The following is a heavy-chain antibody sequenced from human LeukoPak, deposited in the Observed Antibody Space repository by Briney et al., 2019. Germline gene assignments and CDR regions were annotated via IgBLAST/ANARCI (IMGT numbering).Heavy chain of an antibody. CDR2: INPNSGGT. J-gene: IGHJ4*02. D-gene: IGHD2-8*01. CDR3: AREASVVLMVYAIPRWFDY. V-gene: IGHV1-2*02. Sequence: ASVKVSCKASGYTFTGYHMHWVRQAPGQGLEWMGWINPNSGGTNYAQKFQGRVTMTRDTSISTAYMELSRLRSDDTAVYYCAREASVVLMVYAIPRWFDYWGQGTLVTVSS. CDR1: GYTFTGYH.